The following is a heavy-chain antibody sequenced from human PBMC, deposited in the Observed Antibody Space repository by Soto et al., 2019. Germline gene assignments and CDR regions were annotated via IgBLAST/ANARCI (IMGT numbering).Heavy chain of an antibody. D-gene: IGHD3-22*01. CDR1: VFTCSDYY. CDR2: ISSSSSYT. J-gene: IGHJ4*02. Sequence: SLRLSCSASVFTCSDYYMSWGRQAPGKGLEWVSYISSSSSYTNYADSVKGRFTISRDNAKNSLYLQMNSLRAEDTAVYYCARVGGSSGYSFDYWGQGTLVTVSS. V-gene: IGHV3-11*06. CDR3: ARVGGSSGYSFDY.